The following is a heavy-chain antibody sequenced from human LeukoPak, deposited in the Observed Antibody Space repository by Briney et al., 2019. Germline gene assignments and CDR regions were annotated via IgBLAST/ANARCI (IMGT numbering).Heavy chain of an antibody. Sequence: GESLKISCKGSGYTFTTYWIGWVRQMPGKGLEWMGIIHPGDSDPRYSPSFQGQVTISADKSISTAYLQWGSLKASDSAMYYCARHGLGSSWFGFDYWGQGTLVTVSS. D-gene: IGHD6-13*01. J-gene: IGHJ4*02. CDR1: GYTFTTYW. CDR3: ARHGLGSSWFGFDY. V-gene: IGHV5-51*01. CDR2: IHPGDSDP.